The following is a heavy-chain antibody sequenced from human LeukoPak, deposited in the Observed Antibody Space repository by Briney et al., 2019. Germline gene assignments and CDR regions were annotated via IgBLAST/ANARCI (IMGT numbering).Heavy chain of an antibody. Sequence: SETLSLTCTVSGGSISSYYWSWIRQPPGKGLEWIGYIYYSGSTNYNPSLKSRVTISVDTSKNQFSLKLSSVTAADTAVYYCAREWGPYYDFWSGYYIDDAFDIWGQGTMVTVSS. CDR2: IYYSGST. V-gene: IGHV4-59*12. CDR3: AREWGPYYDFWSGYYIDDAFDI. D-gene: IGHD3-3*01. J-gene: IGHJ3*02. CDR1: GGSISSYY.